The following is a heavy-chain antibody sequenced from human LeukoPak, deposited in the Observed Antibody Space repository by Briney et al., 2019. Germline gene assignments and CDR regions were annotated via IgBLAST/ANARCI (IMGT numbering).Heavy chain of an antibody. D-gene: IGHD3-9*01. V-gene: IGHV1-18*01. CDR3: ARDWHILTGVVYFDY. Sequence: ASVNVSCKASGYTFSHYGISWVRQAPGQGLEGMGWINGYKGDTNYAQNVQGRVTMTTDTSTSTAYMELRSLRSDDTAVYYCARDWHILTGVVYFDYWGQGTLVTVSS. CDR2: INGYKGDT. J-gene: IGHJ4*02. CDR1: GYTFSHYG.